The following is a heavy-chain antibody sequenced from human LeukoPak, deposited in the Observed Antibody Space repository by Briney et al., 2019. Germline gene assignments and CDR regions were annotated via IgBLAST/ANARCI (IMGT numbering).Heavy chain of an antibody. V-gene: IGHV3-30-3*01. Sequence: PGGSLRLSCAASGFTFSNAWMSWVRQAPGKGLEWVAVISYDGSNKYYADSVKGRFTISRDNSKNTLYLQMNSLRAEDTAVYYCARERALGYCSGGSCYEFDPWGQGTLVTVSS. CDR1: GFTFSNAW. J-gene: IGHJ5*02. D-gene: IGHD2-15*01. CDR2: ISYDGSNK. CDR3: ARERALGYCSGGSCYEFDP.